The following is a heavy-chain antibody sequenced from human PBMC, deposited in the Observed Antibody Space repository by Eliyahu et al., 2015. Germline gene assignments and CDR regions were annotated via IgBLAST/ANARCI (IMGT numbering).Heavy chain of an antibody. CDR2: INHSGST. CDR1: GGSFSGYY. V-gene: IGHV4-34*01. CDR3: ARGRITGKRSGDY. J-gene: IGHJ4*02. Sequence: QVQLQQWGAGLLKPSETLSLTCAVYGGSFSGYYWSWIRQPPGKGLEWIGEINHSGSTNYNPSLKSRVTISVDTSKNQFSXKLSSVTAADTAVYYCARGRITGKRSGDYWGQGTLVTVSS. D-gene: IGHD1-20*01.